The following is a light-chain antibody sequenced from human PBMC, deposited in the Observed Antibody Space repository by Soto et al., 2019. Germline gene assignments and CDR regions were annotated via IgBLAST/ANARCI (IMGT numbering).Light chain of an antibody. V-gene: IGKV1-39*01. CDR3: QQSYSIPLT. CDR2: TVS. J-gene: IGKJ3*01. CDR1: QSITSY. Sequence: DIQMTQSPSSLSASVGDRVTITCRASQSITSYLNWYQQKPGKAPKFLIYTVSSLQSRVPSRFSGSGSGTDFTLTISSLQPEDFATYYCQQSYSIPLTFCPGTKV.